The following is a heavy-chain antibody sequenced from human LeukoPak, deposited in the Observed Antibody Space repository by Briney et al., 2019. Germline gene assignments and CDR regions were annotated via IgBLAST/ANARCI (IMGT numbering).Heavy chain of an antibody. Sequence: SETLSLTCSVSGGSVSSYYWSWIRQSPGKGLEWIRYIHNSGRTNYNPSLKSRVTGFVDTSKNQVSLRLSSVTAADTAVYYCARHGTISSESYFDYWGQGALVTVSS. CDR3: ARHGTISSESYFDY. CDR2: IHNSGRT. J-gene: IGHJ4*02. CDR1: GGSVSSYY. V-gene: IGHV4-59*08. D-gene: IGHD1-14*01.